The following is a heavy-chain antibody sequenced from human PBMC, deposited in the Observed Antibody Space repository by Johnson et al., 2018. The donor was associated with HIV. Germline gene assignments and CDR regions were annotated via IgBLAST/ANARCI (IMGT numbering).Heavy chain of an antibody. Sequence: VQLVESGGGVVQPGRSLRLSCAASGFTFSSYAMHWVRQAPGKGLEWVAVIYIGGRTYYADSVKGRFTISRDNSNNTLYLQMNSLRAEDTAVYYCARDSQTYDYVWGSYRLKGDDAFDIWGQGTMVTVSS. CDR3: ARDSQTYDYVWGSYRLKGDDAFDI. CDR1: GFTFSSYA. V-gene: IGHV3-30*04. CDR2: IYIGGRT. J-gene: IGHJ3*02. D-gene: IGHD3-16*02.